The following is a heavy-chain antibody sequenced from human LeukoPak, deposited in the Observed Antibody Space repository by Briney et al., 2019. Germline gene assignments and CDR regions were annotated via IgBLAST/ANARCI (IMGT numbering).Heavy chain of an antibody. CDR3: ARARYHDYYDFWSSYLYYFDY. CDR1: GYTFTSYA. CDR2: INTNTGNP. J-gene: IGHJ4*02. D-gene: IGHD3-3*01. Sequence: ASVKVSCKASGYTFTSYAMNWVRQAPGQGLEWMGWINTNTGNPTYAQGFTGRFVFSLDTSVSTAYLQISSLKAEDTAVYYCARARYHDYYDFWSSYLYYFDYWGQGTLVTVSS. V-gene: IGHV7-4-1*02.